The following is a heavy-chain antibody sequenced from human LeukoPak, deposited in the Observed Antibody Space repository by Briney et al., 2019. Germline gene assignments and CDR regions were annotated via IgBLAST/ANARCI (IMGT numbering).Heavy chain of an antibody. J-gene: IGHJ6*03. CDR3: ARMGQLDYYYYMDV. CDR2: IYYSGST. Sequence: PSETLSLTCTVSGGSISSYYWSWIRQPPGKGLERIGYIYYSGSTNYNPSLKSRVTISVDTSKNQFSLKLSSVTAADTAVYYCARMGQLDYYYYMDVWGKGTTVTVSS. V-gene: IGHV4-59*01. CDR1: GGSISSYY. D-gene: IGHD6-6*01.